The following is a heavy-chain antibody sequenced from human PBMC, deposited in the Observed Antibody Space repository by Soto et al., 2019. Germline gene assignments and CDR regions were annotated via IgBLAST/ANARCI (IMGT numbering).Heavy chain of an antibody. CDR2: IYYSGST. Sequence: SETLSLTCTVSGGSISGYYWSWIRQHPGKGLEWIGYIYYSGSTNYNPSLKSRVTISVDTSKNQFSLKLSSVTAADTAVYYCARMGSWGSGYYYSTLYYYYGMDVWGQGTTVTVSS. V-gene: IGHV4-59*01. CDR3: ARMGSWGSGYYYSTLYYYYGMDV. D-gene: IGHD3-22*01. CDR1: GGSISGYY. J-gene: IGHJ6*02.